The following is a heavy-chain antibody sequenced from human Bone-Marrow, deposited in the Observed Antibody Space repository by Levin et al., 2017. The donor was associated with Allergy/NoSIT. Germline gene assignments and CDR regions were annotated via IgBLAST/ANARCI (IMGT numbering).Heavy chain of an antibody. Sequence: SVKVSCKASGGTFSSYAISWVRQAPGQGLEWMGGIIPIFGTANYAQKFQGRVTITADESTSTAYMELSSLRSEDTAVYYCARRAARGLFGYYYGMDVWGQGTTVTVSS. D-gene: IGHD6-6*01. J-gene: IGHJ6*02. CDR2: IIPIFGTA. CDR1: GGTFSSYA. CDR3: ARRAARGLFGYYYGMDV. V-gene: IGHV1-69*13.